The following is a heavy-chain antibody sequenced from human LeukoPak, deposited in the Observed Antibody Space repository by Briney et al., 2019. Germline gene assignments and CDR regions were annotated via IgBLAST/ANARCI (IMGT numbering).Heavy chain of an antibody. D-gene: IGHD2-2*01. CDR1: GYTFTGYY. CDR3: ARDSVVVVPAAIPEYFQH. Sequence: GASVTVSFKASGYTFTGYYMHWVRQAPGQGLEWMGWINPNSGGTNYAQKFQGRVTMTRDTSISTAYMELSRLRSDDTAVYYCARDSVVVVPAAIPEYFQHWGQGTLVTVSS. J-gene: IGHJ1*01. V-gene: IGHV1-2*02. CDR2: INPNSGGT.